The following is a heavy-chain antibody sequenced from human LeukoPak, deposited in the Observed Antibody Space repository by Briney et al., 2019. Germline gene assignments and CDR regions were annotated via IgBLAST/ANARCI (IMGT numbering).Heavy chain of an antibody. V-gene: IGHV4-61*08. CDR3: ARHTDIAALSSLNY. J-gene: IGHJ4*02. CDR2: IYYSGST. D-gene: IGHD6-13*01. CDR1: GGSISSGGYY. Sequence: PSETLSLTCTVSGGSISSGGYYWSWIRQHPGKGLEWIGYIYYSGSTNYNPSLKSRVTISVDTSKNQFSLKLSSVTAADTAVYYCARHTDIAALSSLNYWGQGTLVTVSS.